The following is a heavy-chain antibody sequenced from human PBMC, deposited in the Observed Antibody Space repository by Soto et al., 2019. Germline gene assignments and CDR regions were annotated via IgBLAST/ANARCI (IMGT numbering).Heavy chain of an antibody. D-gene: IGHD6-6*01. V-gene: IGHV4-59*01. CDR3: ARNIAAQGDY. CDR1: GASISSYY. CDR2: IYHSGST. Sequence: SETLSLTCTVSGASISSYYWCWIRQPPGKGLEWIGYIYHSGSTNYNPSLKSRVTISVDTSKNQFSLKLSSVTAADTAVYYCARNIAAQGDYWGQGTLVTVSS. J-gene: IGHJ4*02.